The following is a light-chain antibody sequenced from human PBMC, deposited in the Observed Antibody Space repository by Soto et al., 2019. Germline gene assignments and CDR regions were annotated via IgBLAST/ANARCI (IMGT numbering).Light chain of an antibody. Sequence: DVQMTQSPSTLSASVGDRVTITCRASQSIGDWLAWFQQKPGRAPKLLVYKASILESGVPPTFSGSASGTEFTLTISSLQPDDFATYYCQHYYDYSWTFGQGTKVDIK. CDR3: QHYYDYSWT. V-gene: IGKV1-5*03. CDR1: QSIGDW. J-gene: IGKJ1*01. CDR2: KAS.